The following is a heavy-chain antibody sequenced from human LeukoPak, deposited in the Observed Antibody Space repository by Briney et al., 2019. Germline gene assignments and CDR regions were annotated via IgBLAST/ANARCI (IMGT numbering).Heavy chain of an antibody. Sequence: GSLRLSCAASGFTFSSYGMQWVRQAPGKGLEWVAFIRYDGSSKYYADSVKGRFTISRDNSKNTLYLQMNSLRAEDTAVYYCAKDSPYDFWSGYYPNYFDYWGQGTLVTVSS. D-gene: IGHD3-3*01. CDR2: IRYDGSSK. J-gene: IGHJ4*02. CDR3: AKDSPYDFWSGYYPNYFDY. CDR1: GFTFSSYG. V-gene: IGHV3-30*02.